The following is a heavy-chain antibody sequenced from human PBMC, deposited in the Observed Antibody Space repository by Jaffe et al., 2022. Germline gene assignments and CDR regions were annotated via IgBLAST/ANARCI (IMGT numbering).Heavy chain of an antibody. CDR2: ISSSGSTI. CDR3: ARYYYDSSGYYWAKGCYYMDV. D-gene: IGHD3-22*01. J-gene: IGHJ6*03. CDR1: GFTFSSYE. V-gene: IGHV3-48*03. Sequence: EVQLVESGGGLVQPGGSLRLSCAASGFTFSSYEMNWVRQAPGKGLEWVSYISSSGSTIYYADSVKGRFTISRDNAKNSLYLQMNSLRAEDTAVYYCARYYYDSSGYYWAKGCYYMDVWGKGTTVTVSS.